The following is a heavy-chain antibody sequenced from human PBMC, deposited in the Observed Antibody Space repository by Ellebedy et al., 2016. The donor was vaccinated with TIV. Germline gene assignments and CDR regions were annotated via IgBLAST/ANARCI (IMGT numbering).Heavy chain of an antibody. CDR1: GFTFSNYY. D-gene: IGHD2-21*02. Sequence: GESLKISCAASGFTFSNYYITWIRQAPGKGLKWVSYISSSGSTIYYADSVKGRFTISRDNAKNSLYLQMNSLRAEDTAVYYCARAVTPDYYYYYYMDVWGKGTTVTVSS. CDR2: ISSSGSTI. V-gene: IGHV3-11*01. J-gene: IGHJ6*03. CDR3: ARAVTPDYYYYYYMDV.